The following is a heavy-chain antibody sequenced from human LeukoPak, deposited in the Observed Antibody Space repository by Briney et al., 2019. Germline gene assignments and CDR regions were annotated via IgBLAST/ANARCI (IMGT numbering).Heavy chain of an antibody. J-gene: IGHJ4*02. CDR3: ARAGAMIVGAGAFDY. V-gene: IGHV1-18*01. CDR1: GYTFTSYG. Sequence: ASVKVSCKASGYTFTSYGISWVRQAPGQGLEWMGWISAYNGNTNYAQKLQGRVTTTTDTSTSTAYMELRSLRSDDTAVYYCARAGAMIVGAGAFDYWGQGTLVTVSS. CDR2: ISAYNGNT. D-gene: IGHD3-22*01.